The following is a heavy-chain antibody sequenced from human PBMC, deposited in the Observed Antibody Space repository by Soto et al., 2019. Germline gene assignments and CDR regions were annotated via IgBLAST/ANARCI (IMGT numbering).Heavy chain of an antibody. J-gene: IGHJ5*02. Sequence: SETLSLTCSFSGVSSSSYSSYLGWIRQPPGKGLEWIGSMYFGGMTYYTPSLKSRASISVDMSKRQFSLRLNSVTSSDTAVYYCATAPETFHPSGYYTNWLDPWGRGTLVTVSS. D-gene: IGHD3-22*01. V-gene: IGHV4-39*01. CDR1: GVSSSSYSSY. CDR2: MYFGGMT. CDR3: ATAPETFHPSGYYTNWLDP.